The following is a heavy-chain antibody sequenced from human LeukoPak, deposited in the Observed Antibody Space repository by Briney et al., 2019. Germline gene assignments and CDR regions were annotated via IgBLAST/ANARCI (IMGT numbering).Heavy chain of an antibody. CDR1: GGSISSYY. V-gene: IGHV4-59*08. CDR3: ARHKTGTRSPLFDY. Sequence: SETLSLTCTVSGGSISSYYWSWIRQPPGKGLEWIGYIYYSGSTNYNPSLKSRVTISVDTSKNQFSLKLSSVTAADTAVYYCARHKTGTRSPLFDYWGQGTLVTVSS. J-gene: IGHJ4*02. CDR2: IYYSGST. D-gene: IGHD1-1*01.